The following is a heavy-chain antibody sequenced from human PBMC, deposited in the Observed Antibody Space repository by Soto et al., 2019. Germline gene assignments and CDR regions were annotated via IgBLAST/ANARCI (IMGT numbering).Heavy chain of an antibody. CDR3: ARGTGAVVAADY. CDR2: IKQDGSEK. D-gene: IGHD3-22*01. J-gene: IGHJ4*02. V-gene: IGHV3-7*01. Sequence: EVQLVESGGGLVQPGGSLKLSCAASGFTFSSYWMSWVRQAPGKGLEWVANIKQDGSEKFYVDSMKGRFTISRDNAKNSLYLQMNSLRTEDTAVYYCARGTGAVVAADYWGQGTLVTVSS. CDR1: GFTFSSYW.